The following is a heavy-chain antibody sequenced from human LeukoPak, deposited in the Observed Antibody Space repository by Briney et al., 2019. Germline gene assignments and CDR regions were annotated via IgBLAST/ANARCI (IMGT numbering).Heavy chain of an antibody. V-gene: IGHV4-39*01. Sequence: SQTLSLTCTVSGGSISSGDYYWSWIRQPPGKGLEWIGNIYYSGSTYYNPSLKSRVTISVDTSKNQFSLKLSSVTAADTAVYYCARHLDQLVFGHWGQGTLVTVSS. CDR1: GGSISSGDYY. CDR2: IYYSGST. CDR3: ARHLDQLVFGH. D-gene: IGHD6-6*01. J-gene: IGHJ4*02.